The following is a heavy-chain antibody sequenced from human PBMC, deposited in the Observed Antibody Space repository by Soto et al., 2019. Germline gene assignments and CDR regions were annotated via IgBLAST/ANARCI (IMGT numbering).Heavy chain of an antibody. CDR3: AKGRSVAGPGPGTFDY. Sequence: EVQLLESGGGLVQPGGSLRLSCAASGFTFSSYVMSWVRQAPGKGLEWVSALSGSGDNTYYADSVRGRLTISRDNSKNTLYLQMNSLRAEDTALYYCAKGRSVAGPGPGTFDYWGQGTLVSVSS. D-gene: IGHD6-19*01. J-gene: IGHJ4*02. CDR1: GFTFSSYV. V-gene: IGHV3-23*01. CDR2: LSGSGDNT.